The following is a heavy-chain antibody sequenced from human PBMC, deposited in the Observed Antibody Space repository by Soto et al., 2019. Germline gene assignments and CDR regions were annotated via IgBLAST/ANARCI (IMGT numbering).Heavy chain of an antibody. J-gene: IGHJ6*02. CDR3: ARHGCSSTSCYQRIGGYYYYYGMDV. Sequence: ASVKVSCKASGYTFTSYGISWVRQAPGQGLEWMGWISAYNGNTNYAQKLQGRVTMTTDTSTSTAYMELRSLRSDDTAVYYWARHGCSSTSCYQRIGGYYYYYGMDVSGQGTTVTVYS. CDR1: GYTFTSYG. CDR2: ISAYNGNT. V-gene: IGHV1-18*04. D-gene: IGHD2-2*01.